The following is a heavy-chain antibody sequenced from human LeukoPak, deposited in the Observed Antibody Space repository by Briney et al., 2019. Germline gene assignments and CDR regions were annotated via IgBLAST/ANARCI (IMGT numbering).Heavy chain of an antibody. Sequence: SVKVSCKASGGTFSSYAISWVRQAPGQGLEWMGGIIPIFGTANYAQKFQGRVTVTTDESTSTAYMELSSLRSEDTAVYYCARDRITGTSWFDPWGQGTLVTVSS. CDR2: IIPIFGTA. CDR3: ARDRITGTSWFDP. CDR1: GGTFSSYA. J-gene: IGHJ5*02. D-gene: IGHD1-7*01. V-gene: IGHV1-69*05.